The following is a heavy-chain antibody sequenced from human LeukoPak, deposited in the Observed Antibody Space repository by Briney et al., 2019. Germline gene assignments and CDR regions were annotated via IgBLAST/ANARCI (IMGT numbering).Heavy chain of an antibody. D-gene: IGHD3-22*01. J-gene: IGHJ4*02. V-gene: IGHV4-34*01. CDR1: GGSFSGYY. Sequence: PSETLSLTCAVYGGSFSGYYWSWIRQPPGKGLEWIGEINHSGSTNYNPSLKSRVTISVDTSKNQFSLKLSSVTAADTAVYYCAREVGYDSSGYQLVDYWGQGTLVTVSS. CDR3: AREVGYDSSGYQLVDY. CDR2: INHSGST.